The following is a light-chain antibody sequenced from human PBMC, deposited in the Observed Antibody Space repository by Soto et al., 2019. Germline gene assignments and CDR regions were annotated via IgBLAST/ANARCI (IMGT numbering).Light chain of an antibody. CDR3: QHHNSYSQT. V-gene: IGKV1-5*01. CDR2: GAS. Sequence: DIQMTQSPPTLSASVGDRVTITCRASQSIRNYLAWYQQMPGKAPKLLIYGASSLQSGVPSRFSGSGSGTELTLTISSLKPDDFATYFCQHHNSYSQTFGQGTKVEIK. CDR1: QSIRNY. J-gene: IGKJ1*01.